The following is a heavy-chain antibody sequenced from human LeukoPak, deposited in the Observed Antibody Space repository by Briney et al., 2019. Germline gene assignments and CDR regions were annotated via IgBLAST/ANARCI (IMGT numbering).Heavy chain of an antibody. CDR3: ANGKDYDYSNYYYYYGMDV. CDR1: GFTFSSYA. CDR2: ISGSGGST. Sequence: GGSLRLSCAASGFTFSSYAMSWVRQAPGKGLEWVSAISGSGGSTYYADPVKGRFTISRDNSKNTLYLQMNSLRAEDTAVYYCANGKDYDYSNYYYYYGMDVWGQGTTVTVSS. D-gene: IGHD4-4*01. J-gene: IGHJ6*02. V-gene: IGHV3-23*01.